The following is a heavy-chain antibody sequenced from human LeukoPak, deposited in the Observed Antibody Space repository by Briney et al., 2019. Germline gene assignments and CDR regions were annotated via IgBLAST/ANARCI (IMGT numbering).Heavy chain of an antibody. D-gene: IGHD2-2*01. Sequence: ASVKVSCKASGYTFTSYGISWVQQAPGQGLEWIGWISAYNGNTNYAQKLQGRVTMTTDTSTSTAYMELRSLRSDDTAVYYCARDSLVVPAARVDYWGQGTLVTVSS. CDR3: ARDSLVVPAARVDY. CDR1: GYTFTSYG. CDR2: ISAYNGNT. J-gene: IGHJ4*02. V-gene: IGHV1-18*01.